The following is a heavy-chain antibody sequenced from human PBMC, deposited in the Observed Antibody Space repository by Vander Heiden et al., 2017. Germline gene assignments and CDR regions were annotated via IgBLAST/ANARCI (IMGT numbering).Heavy chain of an antibody. J-gene: IGHJ4*02. CDR3: ARVVVGAGSYFDY. D-gene: IGHD2-15*01. CDR2: IYSGGST. Sequence: EVQLVESGGGLIQPGGSLRPSCAASGSPVSSNYMSWVRQAPGKGLEWVSVIYSGGSTYYADSVKGRFTISRDNSKNTLYLQMNSLRAEDTAVYYCARVVVGAGSYFDYWGQGTLVTVSS. V-gene: IGHV3-53*01. CDR1: GSPVSSNY.